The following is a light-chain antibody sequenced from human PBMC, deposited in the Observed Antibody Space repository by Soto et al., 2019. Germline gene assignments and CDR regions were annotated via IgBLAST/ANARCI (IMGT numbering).Light chain of an antibody. V-gene: IGKV1-27*01. CDR1: QGISIN. CDR3: QKYNSAPPLT. CDR2: AAS. J-gene: IGKJ4*01. Sequence: DIQMTQSPSSLSASVGDRVTITCRASQGISINLAWYQQKPGKVPKLLIYAASTLQSGVPSRFSGSGSGTDFTLTISSLQPEDVATYYCQKYNSAPPLTFGGGTKVEIK.